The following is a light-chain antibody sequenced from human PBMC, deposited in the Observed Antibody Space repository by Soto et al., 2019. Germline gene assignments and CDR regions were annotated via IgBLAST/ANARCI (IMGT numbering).Light chain of an antibody. CDR2: EVS. J-gene: IGLJ2*01. CDR1: STDVGCYNH. CDR3: CSYAGSSTPVV. V-gene: IGLV2-23*02. Sequence: QSALNQPASVAGSPGQSMTISCTGTSTDVGCYNHVSWYLQHPRKAPKLMIYEVSKRPSGVSNRFSGSKSGNTASLTISGLQAEDEADYYCCSYAGSSTPVVFGGGTKRTVL.